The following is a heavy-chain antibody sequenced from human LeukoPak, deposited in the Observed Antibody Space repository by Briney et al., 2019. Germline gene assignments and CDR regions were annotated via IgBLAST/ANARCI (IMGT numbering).Heavy chain of an antibody. J-gene: IGHJ4*02. CDR3: ARDPHSGYDLADY. CDR2: IYHTGSP. Sequence: PSQTLSLTCTVSGGSISSGDYYWSWIRQPPGKGLEWIGEIYHTGSPNYNPSLKSRVTISVDKSKNHFSLKLSSVTAADTAVYYCARDPHSGYDLADYWGQGTLVTVSS. V-gene: IGHV4-30-4*01. D-gene: IGHD5-12*01. CDR1: GGSISSGDYY.